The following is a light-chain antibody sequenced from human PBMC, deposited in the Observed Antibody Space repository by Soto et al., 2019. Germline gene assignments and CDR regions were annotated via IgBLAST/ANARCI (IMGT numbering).Light chain of an antibody. CDR3: QTWGSGMGV. CDR1: SGHSSYV. J-gene: IGLJ2*01. V-gene: IGLV4-69*01. CDR2: VNSDGSH. Sequence: QSVLTQSPSASASLGASVKLTCTLSSGHSSYVIAWHQQQPEKGPRFLMRVNSDGSHSKGDGIPDRFSGSSSGAERYLTISSLQSEDEADYYCQTWGSGMGVFGGGTKLTVL.